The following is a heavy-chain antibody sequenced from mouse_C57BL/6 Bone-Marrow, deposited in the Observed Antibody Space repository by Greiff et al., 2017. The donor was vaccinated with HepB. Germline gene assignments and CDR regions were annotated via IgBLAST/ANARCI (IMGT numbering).Heavy chain of an antibody. CDR3: ARELGRFAY. D-gene: IGHD4-1*01. CDR1: GYTFTSYG. CDR2: IYPRSGNT. Sequence: VQLQQSGAELARPGASVKLSCKASGYTFTSYGISWVKQRTGQGLEWIGEIYPRSGNTYYNEKFKGKATLTADKSSSTAYMELRSLTSEDSAVYFCARELGRFAYWGQGTLVTVSA. V-gene: IGHV1-81*01. J-gene: IGHJ3*01.